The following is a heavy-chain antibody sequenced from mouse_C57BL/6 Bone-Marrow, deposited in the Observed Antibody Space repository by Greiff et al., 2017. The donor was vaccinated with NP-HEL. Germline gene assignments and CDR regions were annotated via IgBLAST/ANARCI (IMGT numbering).Heavy chain of an antibody. J-gene: IGHJ3*01. CDR3: TRDSRAPFDYGSSPFAY. Sequence: EVKLVESGEGLVKPGGSLKLSCAASGFTFSSYAMSWVRQTPEQRLEWVAYISSGGDYIYYADTVKGRFTISRDNAMNTLYLQMSSLNSEDTAMYYCTRDSRAPFDYGSSPFAYWGQGTLVTVSA. CDR1: GFTFSSYA. D-gene: IGHD1-1*01. V-gene: IGHV5-9-1*02. CDR2: ISSGGDYI.